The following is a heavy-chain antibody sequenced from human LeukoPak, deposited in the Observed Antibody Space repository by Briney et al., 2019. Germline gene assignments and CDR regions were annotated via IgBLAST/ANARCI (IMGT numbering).Heavy chain of an antibody. CDR1: GGTFSSYA. Sequence: SVKVSCKASGGTFSSYAISWVRQAPGKGLEWMGGIIPIFGTANYAQKFQGRVTITADKSTSTAYMELSSLRSEDTAVYYCATDSGSYYRDFDYWGQGTLVTVSS. CDR2: IIPIFGTA. V-gene: IGHV1-69*06. CDR3: ATDSGSYYRDFDY. J-gene: IGHJ4*02. D-gene: IGHD1-26*01.